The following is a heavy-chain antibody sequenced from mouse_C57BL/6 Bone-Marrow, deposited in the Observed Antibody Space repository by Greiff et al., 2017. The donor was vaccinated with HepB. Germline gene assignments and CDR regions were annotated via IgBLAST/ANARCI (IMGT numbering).Heavy chain of an antibody. CDR1: GYTFTGYW. Sequence: QVQLQQSGAELMKPGASVKLSCKATGYTFTGYWIEWVKQRPGHGLEWIGEILPGSGSTNDNEKFKGKATFTADTSSNTAYMQLSSLTPEDSAIYYCARGDYYGSFDYWGQGTTLTVSS. D-gene: IGHD1-1*01. CDR3: ARGDYYGSFDY. J-gene: IGHJ2*01. V-gene: IGHV1-9*01. CDR2: ILPGSGST.